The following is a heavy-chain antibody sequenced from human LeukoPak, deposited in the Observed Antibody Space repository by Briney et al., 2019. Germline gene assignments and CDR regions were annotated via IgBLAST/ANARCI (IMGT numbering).Heavy chain of an antibody. Sequence: GSLRLSCAASGFTVSSNYMSWIRQPPGKGLEWIGYIHYSGSTNYNPSLKSRVTISVDTSKNQFSLKLSSVTAADTALYYCARGVYDYVWGSYDYWGQGSLVIVSS. V-gene: IGHV4-59*02. CDR3: ARGVYDYVWGSYDY. D-gene: IGHD3-16*01. CDR2: IHYSGST. CDR1: GFTVSSNY. J-gene: IGHJ4*02.